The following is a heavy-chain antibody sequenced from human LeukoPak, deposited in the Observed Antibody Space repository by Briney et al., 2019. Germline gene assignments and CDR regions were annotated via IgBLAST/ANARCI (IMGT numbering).Heavy chain of an antibody. Sequence: GGSLRLSCAASGFTFSSYWMSWVRQAPGKGLEWVANIKQDGSEKYYVDSVKGRFTISRDNAKNSLYLQMNSLRAEDTAVYYCARARSSSWYGDDYWGQGTLVTVSS. CDR2: IKQDGSEK. V-gene: IGHV3-7*01. CDR3: ARARSSSWYGDDY. CDR1: GFTFSSYW. J-gene: IGHJ4*02. D-gene: IGHD6-13*01.